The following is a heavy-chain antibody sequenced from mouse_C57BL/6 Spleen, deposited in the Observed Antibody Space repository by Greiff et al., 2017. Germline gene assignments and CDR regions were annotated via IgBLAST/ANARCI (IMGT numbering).Heavy chain of an antibody. CDR2: IDPEDGET. V-gene: IGHV14-2*01. Sequence: EVKLVESGAELVKPGASVKLSCTASGFNIKDYYMHWVKQRTEQGLEWIGRIDPEDGETKYAPKFQGKATITADTSSNTAYLQLSSLTSEDTAVYYCASITTVVAGEAMDYWGQGTSVTVSS. CDR1: GFNIKDYY. D-gene: IGHD1-1*01. J-gene: IGHJ4*01. CDR3: ASITTVVAGEAMDY.